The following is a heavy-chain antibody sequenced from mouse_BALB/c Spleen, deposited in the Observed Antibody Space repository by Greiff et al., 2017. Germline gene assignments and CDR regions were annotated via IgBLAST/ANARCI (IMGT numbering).Heavy chain of an antibody. J-gene: IGHJ4*01. Sequence: VQGVESGPGLVAPSQSLSITCTVSGFSLTSYGVHWVRQPPGKGLEWLGVIWAGGSTNYNSALMSRLSISKDNSKSQVFLKMNSLQTDDTAMYYCASYPRYYAMDYWGQGTSVTVSS. CDR1: GFSLTSYG. CDR3: ASYPRYYAMDY. V-gene: IGHV2-9*02. CDR2: IWAGGST.